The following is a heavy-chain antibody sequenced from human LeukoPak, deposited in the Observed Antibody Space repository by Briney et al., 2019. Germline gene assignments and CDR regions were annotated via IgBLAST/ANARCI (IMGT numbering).Heavy chain of an antibody. V-gene: IGHV1-69*13. J-gene: IGHJ4*02. CDR2: IIPIFGTA. CDR3: ARDGDTMIVASY. CDR1: GYTFSAFY. Sequence: GASVKVSCKTSGYTFSAFYIHWVRQAPGQGLEWMGGIIPIFGTANYAQKFQGRVTITADESTSTAYMELSSLRSEDTAVYYCARDGDTMIVASYWGQGTLVTVSS. D-gene: IGHD3-22*01.